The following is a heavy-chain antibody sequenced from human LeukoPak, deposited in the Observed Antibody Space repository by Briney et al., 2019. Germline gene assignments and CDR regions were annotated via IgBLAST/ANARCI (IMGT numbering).Heavy chain of an antibody. CDR1: GFTFSSYR. Sequence: GGSLRLSCAASGFTFSSYRMNWVRQAPGKGLEWVSGISWNSGSIGYADSVKGRFTISRDNAKNSLYLQMNSLRAEDTALYYCAKVISSGWYGWKAFDYWGQGTLVTVSS. CDR2: ISWNSGSI. D-gene: IGHD6-19*01. CDR3: AKVISSGWYGWKAFDY. J-gene: IGHJ4*02. V-gene: IGHV3-9*01.